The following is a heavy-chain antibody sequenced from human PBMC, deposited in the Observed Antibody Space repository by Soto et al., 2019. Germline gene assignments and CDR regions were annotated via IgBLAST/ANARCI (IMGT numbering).Heavy chain of an antibody. CDR1: GYSFTDDW. D-gene: IGHD1-1*01. V-gene: IGHV5-51*01. Sequence: PGESLKISCKGSGYSFTDDWIGWVRQMPGRGLEWMGIIYPDDSDTRYNPSVQGQVTIPADKSISTAYLQWSSLKASDTAMYYCVREPMDVWGQGTTVTVSS. CDR2: IYPDDSDT. J-gene: IGHJ6*02. CDR3: VREPMDV.